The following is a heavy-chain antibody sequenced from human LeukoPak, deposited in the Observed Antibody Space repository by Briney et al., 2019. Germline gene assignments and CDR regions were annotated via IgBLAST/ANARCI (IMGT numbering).Heavy chain of an antibody. Sequence: GGSLRLSCTTSGFTFSRYAMNWVRQAPGRGPEWVSVISGGGTTTYYADSVKGRFTISRENSKNTLYLQMNSLRAEDTAVYYCAKDDNYGSGTYHITYLFDYWGQGTLVTVSS. CDR2: ISGGGTTT. CDR3: AKDDNYGSGTYHITYLFDY. V-gene: IGHV3-23*01. D-gene: IGHD3-10*01. CDR1: GFTFSRYA. J-gene: IGHJ4*02.